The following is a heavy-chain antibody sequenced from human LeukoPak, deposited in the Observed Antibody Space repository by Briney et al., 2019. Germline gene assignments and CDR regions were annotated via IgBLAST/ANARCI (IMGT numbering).Heavy chain of an antibody. Sequence: SETLSLTCTVSGGSISSHYWSWIRQPPGKGLEWIGYIYYSGSTNYNPSLKSRVTISVDTSKNQFSLKLSSVTAADTAVYYCARVSPPTVVMFDYWGQGTLVTVSS. D-gene: IGHD4-23*01. V-gene: IGHV4-59*11. CDR2: IYYSGST. J-gene: IGHJ4*02. CDR3: ARVSPPTVVMFDY. CDR1: GGSISSHY.